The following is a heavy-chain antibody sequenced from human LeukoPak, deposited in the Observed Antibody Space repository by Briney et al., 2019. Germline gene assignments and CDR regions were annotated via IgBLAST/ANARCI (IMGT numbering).Heavy chain of an antibody. CDR1: GFTFSSYG. J-gene: IGHJ5*02. D-gene: IGHD1-14*01. Sequence: GGSLRLSCAASGFTFSSYGMHWVRQAPGKGLEWVAFIRYDGSNKYYADSVKGRFTISRGNSKNTLYLQMNSLRAEDTAVYYCAKDTTPPKAGFDPWGQGTLVTVSS. CDR3: AKDTTPPKAGFDP. CDR2: IRYDGSNK. V-gene: IGHV3-30*02.